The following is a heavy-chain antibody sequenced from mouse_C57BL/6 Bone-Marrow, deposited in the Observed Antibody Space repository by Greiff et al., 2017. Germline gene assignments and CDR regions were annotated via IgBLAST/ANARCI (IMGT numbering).Heavy chain of an antibody. CDR1: GFTFSSYA. CDR3: AREGYGSSGGYFDV. J-gene: IGHJ1*03. CDR2: ISDGGSYT. D-gene: IGHD1-1*01. Sequence: EVHLVESGGGLVKPGGSLKLSCAASGFTFSSYAMSWVRQTPEKRLEWVATISDGGSYTYYPDNVKGRFTISRDNAKNNLYLQMSHLKSEDTAMYYCAREGYGSSGGYFDVGGTGTTATVAA. V-gene: IGHV5-4*01.